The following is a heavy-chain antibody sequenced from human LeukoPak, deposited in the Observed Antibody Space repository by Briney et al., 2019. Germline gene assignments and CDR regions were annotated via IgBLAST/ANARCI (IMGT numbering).Heavy chain of an antibody. CDR2: ISGSGGST. V-gene: IGHV3-23*01. CDR1: GFTFISYA. J-gene: IGHJ3*02. CDR3: ARGGSYLSAFDI. Sequence: PGGSLRLSCAASGFTFISYAMSWVRQAPVKGLEWVSIISGSGGSTYYADSVKGRFTISRDNSKNTLYLQMNSLRAEDTAVYYCARGGSYLSAFDIWGQGTMVTVSS. D-gene: IGHD1-26*01.